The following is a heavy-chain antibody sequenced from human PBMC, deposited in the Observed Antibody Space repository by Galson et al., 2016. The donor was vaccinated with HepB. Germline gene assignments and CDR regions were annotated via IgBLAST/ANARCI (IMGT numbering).Heavy chain of an antibody. Sequence: QSGAEVKKPGESLKISCKASGYTFTSYGISWVRQAPGQGLEWMGWISVYNGNTKYAQKLQGRVTMTTDTSTSTVYMELRTLRSDDTAVYYCARDDRTLVHRELYFDLWGRGTLITVSS. CDR2: ISVYNGNT. J-gene: IGHJ2*01. CDR1: GYTFTSYG. CDR3: ARDDRTLVHRELYFDL. D-gene: IGHD1-1*01. V-gene: IGHV1-18*04.